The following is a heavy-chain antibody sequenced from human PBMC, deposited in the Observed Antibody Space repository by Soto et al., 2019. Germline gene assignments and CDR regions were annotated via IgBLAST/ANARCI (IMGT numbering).Heavy chain of an antibody. D-gene: IGHD3-10*01. J-gene: IGHJ6*02. V-gene: IGHV4-34*01. CDR2: INHSGST. CDR3: ARGPQYYYGSGSSRGMDV. CDR1: GGSFSGYY. Sequence: SETLSLTCAVYGGSFSGYYWSWIRQPPGKGLEWIGEINHSGSTNYNPSLKSRVTISLDTSKNQFSLKLSSVTAADTAVYYCARGPQYYYGSGSSRGMDVWGQGTTVTVSS.